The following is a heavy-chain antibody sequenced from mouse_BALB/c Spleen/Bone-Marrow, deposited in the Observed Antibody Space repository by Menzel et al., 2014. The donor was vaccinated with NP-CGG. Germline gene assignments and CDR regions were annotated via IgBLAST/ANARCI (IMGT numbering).Heavy chain of an antibody. CDR1: GYSITSGYY. CDR2: ISYDGSN. Sequence: ESGPGLVKPSQSLSLTCSVTGYSITSGYYWNWIRQFPGNKLEWMGYISYDGSNNYNPSLKNRISITRDTSKNQFFLKVNSVTTEDTATYYCATIYYDYDGYFDVWGAGTTVTVSS. V-gene: IGHV3-6*02. J-gene: IGHJ1*01. D-gene: IGHD2-4*01. CDR3: ATIYYDYDGYFDV.